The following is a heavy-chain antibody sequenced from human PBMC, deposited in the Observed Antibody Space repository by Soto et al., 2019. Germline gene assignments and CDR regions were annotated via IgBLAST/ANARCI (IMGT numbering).Heavy chain of an antibody. V-gene: IGHV4-34*01. CDR3: ARFPVWLYYYYGMDV. CDR2: INHSGST. CDR1: GGSFSGYY. J-gene: IGHJ6*02. Sequence: SETLSLTCAVYGGSFSGYYWSWIRQPPGKGLEWIGEINHSGSTNYNPSLKSRVTISVDTSKNQFSLKLSSVTAADTAVYYCARFPVWLYYYYGMDVWGRGTTVTVS. D-gene: IGHD5-12*01.